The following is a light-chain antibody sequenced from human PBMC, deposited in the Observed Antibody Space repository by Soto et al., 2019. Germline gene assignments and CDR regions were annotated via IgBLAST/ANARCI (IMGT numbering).Light chain of an antibody. CDR2: DGS. CDR1: QSIRSW. Sequence: DIQMTQFPSTLSASVGDRVTITCRASQSIRSWLAWYQQKPGKAPKLLIYDGSSLQSGVPSGFSGSGAGTEFALTSNSREPDDFATYYCQQYSAYPYTFGQGTKVETK. J-gene: IGKJ2*01. V-gene: IGKV1-5*01. CDR3: QQYSAYPYT.